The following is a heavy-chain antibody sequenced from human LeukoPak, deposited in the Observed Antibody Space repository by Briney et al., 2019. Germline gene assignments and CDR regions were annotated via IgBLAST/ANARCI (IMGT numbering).Heavy chain of an antibody. J-gene: IGHJ3*02. CDR3: ARAGSGSYYSGAFDI. Sequence: ASVKVSCKASGGTFSSYAISWVRQAPGQGLEWMGGIIPIFGTANYAQKFQGRVTITADESTSTAYMELSSLRSEDTAVYYCARAGSGSYYSGAFDIWGQGTVVTVSS. V-gene: IGHV1-69*13. CDR1: GGTFSSYA. CDR2: IIPIFGTA. D-gene: IGHD1-26*01.